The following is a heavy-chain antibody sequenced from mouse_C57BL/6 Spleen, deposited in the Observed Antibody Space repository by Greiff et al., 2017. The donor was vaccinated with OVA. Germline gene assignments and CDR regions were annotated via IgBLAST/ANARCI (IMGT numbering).Heavy chain of an antibody. J-gene: IGHJ1*03. CDR3: ARGGITTVVATDWYFDV. Sequence: VQLQQSGAELVKPGASVKLSCKASGYTFTSYWMQWVKQRPGQGLEWIGEIDPSDSYTNYNQKFKGKATLTVDTSSSTAYMQLSSLTSEDSAVDDCARGGITTVVATDWYFDVWGTGTTVTVSS. D-gene: IGHD1-1*01. CDR2: IDPSDSYT. CDR1: GYTFTSYW. V-gene: IGHV1-50*01.